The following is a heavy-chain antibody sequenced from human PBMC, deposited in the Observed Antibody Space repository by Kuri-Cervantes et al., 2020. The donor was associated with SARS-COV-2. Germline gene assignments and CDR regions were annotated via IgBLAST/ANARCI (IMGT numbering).Heavy chain of an antibody. J-gene: IGHJ4*02. D-gene: IGHD6-13*01. CDR3: ARAISSWFDY. CDR1: GFAFSSYE. V-gene: IGHV3-48*02. Sequence: GGSLRLSCAASGFAFSSYEMNWVRQAPGKGLEWVSYISSSSSTIYYADSVKGRFTISRDNAKNSLYLQVNSLRDEDTAVYYCARAISSWFDYWGQGTLVTVSS. CDR2: ISSSSSTI.